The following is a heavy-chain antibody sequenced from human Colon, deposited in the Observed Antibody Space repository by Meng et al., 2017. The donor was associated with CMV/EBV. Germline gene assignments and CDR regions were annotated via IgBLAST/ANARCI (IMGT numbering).Heavy chain of an antibody. CDR2: VNQSGST. V-gene: IGHV4-34*01. CDR1: GESFSGYY. Sequence: GSLRLSCAVYGESFSGYYWSWIRQPPGKGLEWIGEVNQSGSTNYNPSLKSRVTISVDTSKNQFSLKVNSLTVADTAVYYCAKLRGGPYYYSGMDVWGQGTTVTVSS. J-gene: IGHJ6*02. D-gene: IGHD1-26*01. CDR3: AKLRGGPYYYSGMDV.